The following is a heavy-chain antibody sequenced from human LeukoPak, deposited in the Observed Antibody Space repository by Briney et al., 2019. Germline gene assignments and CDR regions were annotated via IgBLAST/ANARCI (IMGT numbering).Heavy chain of an antibody. Sequence: GRSLRLSCAASGFTFSSYGMHWVRQAPGKGLEWVAVIWYDGSNNYYADSVKGRFTISRDNSKNTLYLQMNSLRAEDTAVYYCAREYDYYDSSGYLQYFQHWGQGTLVTVSS. D-gene: IGHD3-22*01. CDR2: IWYDGSNN. CDR3: AREYDYYDSSGYLQYFQH. J-gene: IGHJ1*01. CDR1: GFTFSSYG. V-gene: IGHV3-33*01.